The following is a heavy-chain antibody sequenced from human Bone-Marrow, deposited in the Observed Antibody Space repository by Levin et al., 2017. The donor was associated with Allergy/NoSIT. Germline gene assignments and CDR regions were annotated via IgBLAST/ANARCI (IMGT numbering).Heavy chain of an antibody. CDR1: GFTFSSYS. CDR2: ISSSSSYI. Sequence: GGSLRLSCAASGFTFSSYSMNWVRQAPGKGLEWVSYISSSSSYIYYADSVKGRFTISRDNAKNSLYLQMNSLRAEDTAVYYCARDPRDEYDNYYYYGMDVWGQGTTVTVSS. J-gene: IGHJ6*02. CDR3: ARDPRDEYDNYYYYGMDV. D-gene: IGHD3-9*01. V-gene: IGHV3-21*01.